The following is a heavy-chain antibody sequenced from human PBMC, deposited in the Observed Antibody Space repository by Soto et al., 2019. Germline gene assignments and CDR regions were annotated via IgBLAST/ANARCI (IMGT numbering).Heavy chain of an antibody. CDR1: GYTFTSYG. CDR2: ISAYNGNT. CDR3: ARVSVGLWPYYYYGMDV. D-gene: IGHD5-18*01. J-gene: IGHJ6*02. Sequence: ASVKGSCKASGYTFTSYGISWVRQAPGQGLEWMGWISAYNGNTNYAQKLQGRVTMTTDTSTSTAYMELRSLRSDDTAVYYCARVSVGLWPYYYYGMDVWGQGTTVTVYS. V-gene: IGHV1-18*01.